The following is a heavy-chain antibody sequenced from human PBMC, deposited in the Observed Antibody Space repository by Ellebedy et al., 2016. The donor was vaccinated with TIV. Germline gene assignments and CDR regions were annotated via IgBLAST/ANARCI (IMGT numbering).Heavy chain of an antibody. CDR2: VFYTGNT. D-gene: IGHD1-14*01. V-gene: IGHV4-59*12. CDR1: GGSINGFF. Sequence: MPSETLSLTCTVSGGSINGFFCSWIRQAPGRGLEWLGYVFYTGNTYYNPSLRSRVAMSVDTSKNQFSLSLPSVTAADTAVYYCAKARDRSLDQWGQGTLVTVSS. J-gene: IGHJ4*02. CDR3: AKARDRSLDQ.